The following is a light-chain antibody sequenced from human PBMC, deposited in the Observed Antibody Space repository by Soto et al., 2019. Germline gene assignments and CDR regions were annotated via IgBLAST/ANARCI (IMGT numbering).Light chain of an antibody. V-gene: IGLV2-14*01. CDR3: SSYTTNHTRV. J-gene: IGLJ3*02. CDR2: EVY. Sequence: QSALTQPASVSGSPGQSITFSCTGTSNDIGGYNYVSWFQHHPDKAPKLIIYEVYDRPSGVSNRFSGSKSGNTASLTISGLQPEDEADYCCSSYTTNHTRVFGGGTKLTVL. CDR1: SNDIGGYNY.